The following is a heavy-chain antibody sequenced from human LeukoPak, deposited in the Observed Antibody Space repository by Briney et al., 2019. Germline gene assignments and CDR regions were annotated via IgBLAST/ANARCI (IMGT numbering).Heavy chain of an antibody. CDR2: INHTGST. J-gene: IGHJ5*02. Sequence: SETLSLTCAVYGGSFSGYFWSWVRQPPGKGLEWIGEINHTGSTNYNAFLKSRVTISVDTSKNQFSLNLSSVTAADTAVYYCARYLDRNYSKALDPWGQGTLVTVSS. D-gene: IGHD4-11*01. CDR3: ARYLDRNYSKALDP. V-gene: IGHV4-34*01. CDR1: GGSFSGYF.